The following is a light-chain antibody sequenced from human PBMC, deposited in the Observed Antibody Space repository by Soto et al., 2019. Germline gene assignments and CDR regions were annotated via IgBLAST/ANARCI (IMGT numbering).Light chain of an antibody. CDR1: SSDVGSYNR. V-gene: IGLV2-14*02. CDR3: SSLTRSDTWV. Sequence: QSALTQPASVSGSPGQSITISCTGGSSDVGSYNRVSWYRQHPGKAHQLMIYEVSNRPSGVSNRFSGSKSGNTASLTISGLQAEDEADYFCSSLTRSDTWVIGGGTKLTVL. J-gene: IGLJ3*02. CDR2: EVS.